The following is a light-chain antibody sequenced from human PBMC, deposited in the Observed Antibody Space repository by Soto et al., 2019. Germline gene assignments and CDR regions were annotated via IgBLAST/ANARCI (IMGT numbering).Light chain of an antibody. J-gene: IGKJ1*01. CDR2: DAS. CDR3: QQYNDYPWT. CDR1: QSIRSW. Sequence: DIQMTQSPSTLSASVGDRVTITCRASQSIRSWLAWYQQKPGKAPKLLIFDASSLESGVPLRFSGSGSGTDFTLTISSLQPDDFATYSCQQYNDYPWTFGHGTKVEIK. V-gene: IGKV1-5*01.